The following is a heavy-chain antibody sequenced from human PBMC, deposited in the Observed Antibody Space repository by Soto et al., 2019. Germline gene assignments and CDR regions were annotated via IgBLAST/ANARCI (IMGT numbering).Heavy chain of an antibody. CDR2: IIIMFGTT. CDR1: GGTFSSYG. D-gene: IGHD3-22*01. CDR3: AKDVRKDYDTGGYFFDL. Sequence: SVKVSCKASGGTFSSYGMSWVRQAPGQGLEWMGAIIIMFGTTNYAQKFQGRVTITADESTSTVYMELSSLRSEETAVYYCAKDVRKDYDTGGYFFDLWGQG. V-gene: IGHV1-69*13. J-gene: IGHJ4*02.